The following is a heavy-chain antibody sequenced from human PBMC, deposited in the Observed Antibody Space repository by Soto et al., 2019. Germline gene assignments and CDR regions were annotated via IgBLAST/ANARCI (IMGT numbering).Heavy chain of an antibody. V-gene: IGHV4-31*03. D-gene: IGHD2-2*01. Sequence: SETLSLTCTVSGGSISSGGYYWSWIRQHPGKGLERIGYIYYSGSTYYNPSLKSRVTISVDTSKNQFSLKLSSVTAADTAVYYCARESLYCSSTSCYGLDPWGQGTLVPSPQ. CDR2: IYYSGST. J-gene: IGHJ5*02. CDR3: ARESLYCSSTSCYGLDP. CDR1: GGSISSGGYY.